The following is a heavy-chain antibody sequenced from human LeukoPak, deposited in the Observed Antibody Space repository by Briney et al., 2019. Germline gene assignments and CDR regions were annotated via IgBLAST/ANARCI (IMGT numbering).Heavy chain of an antibody. CDR2: IYYSGST. CDR3: ARGQEAGIAAAGVDY. Sequence: PSETLSLTCTVSGASMTTYYWSWIRQPPGKGLEWIGYIYYSGSTNYNPSLKSRVTISVDTSKNQFSLKLSSVTAADTAVYYCARGQEAGIAAAGVDYWGQGTLVTVSS. V-gene: IGHV4-59*01. D-gene: IGHD6-13*01. CDR1: GASMTTYY. J-gene: IGHJ4*02.